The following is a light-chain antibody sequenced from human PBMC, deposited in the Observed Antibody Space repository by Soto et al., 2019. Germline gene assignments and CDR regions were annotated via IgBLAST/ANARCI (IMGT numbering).Light chain of an antibody. CDR1: QSISSK. CDR2: GAS. Sequence: IVLTQYPGTLYLSPGERATLSCRASQSISSKLAWYQQKPGQAPRLLIYGASTRATGIPVRFSGSGSGTDFTLTISRLDPEDFEAYYGQQYGCSSWTRGQGTKV. V-gene: IGKV3-20*01. J-gene: IGKJ1*01. CDR3: QQYGCSSWT.